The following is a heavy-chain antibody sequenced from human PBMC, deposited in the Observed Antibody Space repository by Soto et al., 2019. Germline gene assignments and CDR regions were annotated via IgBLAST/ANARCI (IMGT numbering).Heavy chain of an antibody. CDR1: GFTFSSYA. CDR2: ISGSGAGT. V-gene: IGHV3-23*01. Sequence: EVQLLESGGGLVQPGGSLRLSCAASGFTFSSYAMSWVRQAPGKGLEWVSAISGSGAGTYFADSVKGRFTISRDNSKNTLYLHMNSVRDEDTAVYYCAKDFVYGQQLAGDWFDPWGQGTLVNGSS. J-gene: IGHJ5*02. D-gene: IGHD6-13*01. CDR3: AKDFVYGQQLAGDWFDP.